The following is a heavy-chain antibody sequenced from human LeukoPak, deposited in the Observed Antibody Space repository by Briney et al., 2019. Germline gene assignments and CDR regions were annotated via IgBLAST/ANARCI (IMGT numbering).Heavy chain of an antibody. J-gene: IGHJ6*02. CDR1: GGTFSSYG. D-gene: IGHD4-17*01. V-gene: IGHV1-69*13. CDR3: ARGGSTVTTIAALYYGMDV. CDR2: IIPMFATA. Sequence: ASVKVSCKASGGTFSSYGINWVRQAPGQGLEWLGGIIPMFATAKCAQKFQGRVTITADESTSTAYMELSSLRSEDTAVYYCARGGSTVTTIAALYYGMDVWGQGTTVTVSS.